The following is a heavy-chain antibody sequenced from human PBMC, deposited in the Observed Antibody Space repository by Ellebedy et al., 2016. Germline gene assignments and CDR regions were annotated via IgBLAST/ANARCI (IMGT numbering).Heavy chain of an antibody. CDR3: ARHFFGETERAFEYFQH. D-gene: IGHD3-10*01. J-gene: IGHJ1*01. Sequence: KFQGRVTITRDTSASTAYMELSSLRSEDTAVYYCARHFFGETERAFEYFQHWGQGTLVTVSS. V-gene: IGHV1-3*01.